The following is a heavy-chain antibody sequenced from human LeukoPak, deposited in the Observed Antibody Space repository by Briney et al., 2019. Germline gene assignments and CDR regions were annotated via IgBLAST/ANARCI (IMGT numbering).Heavy chain of an antibody. J-gene: IGHJ6*02. V-gene: IGHV4-4*07. CDR2: IYTSGST. D-gene: IGHD3-9*01. CDR1: GGSISSYY. CDR3: ARAYAPPFTPLRYPAGMDV. Sequence: SETLSLTCTVSGGSISSYYWSWIRQPAGKGLEWIGRIYTSGSTNYNPSLKSRVTMSVDTSKNQFSLKLSSVTAADTAVYYCARAYAPPFTPLRYPAGMDVWGQGTTVTVSS.